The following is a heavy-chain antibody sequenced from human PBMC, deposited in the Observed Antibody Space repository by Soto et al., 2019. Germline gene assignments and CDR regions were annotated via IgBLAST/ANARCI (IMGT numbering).Heavy chain of an antibody. CDR1: GGTFSSYA. J-gene: IGHJ4*02. Sequence: ASVKVSCKASGGTFSSYAISWVRQAPGQGLEWMGGIIPIFGTANYAQKFQGRVTITADESTSTAYMELSSLRSEDTAVYYCAREDSDCTNGVCFDYWGQGTLVTVSS. CDR3: AREDSDCTNGVCFDY. D-gene: IGHD2-8*01. CDR2: IIPIFGTA. V-gene: IGHV1-69*13.